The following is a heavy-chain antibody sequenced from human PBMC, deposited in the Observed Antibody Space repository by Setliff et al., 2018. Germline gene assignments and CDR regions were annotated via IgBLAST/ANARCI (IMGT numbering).Heavy chain of an antibody. Sequence: PSETLSLTCTVSGDSISDASIMAWIRQSPGKGLEWIGYIYHDGPSVHYNPSLKSRVTMSVDKSKNQFSLKLSSVTAADTAVYYCARALSGSSRIYYFDYWGQGTLVTVSS. V-gene: IGHV4-38-2*02. D-gene: IGHD1-26*01. CDR1: GDSISDASI. CDR2: IYHDGPS. CDR3: ARALSGSSRIYYFDY. J-gene: IGHJ4*02.